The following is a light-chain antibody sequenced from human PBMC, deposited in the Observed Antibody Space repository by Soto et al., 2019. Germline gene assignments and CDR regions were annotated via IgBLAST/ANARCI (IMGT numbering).Light chain of an antibody. CDR3: LQYGDSIPCT. CDR2: GAL. CDR1: QSVSKSF. J-gene: IGKJ1*01. V-gene: IGKV3-20*01. Sequence: EVVLTRSPGTLSMSPGERVVLSCRASQSVSKSFVAWYQQKPGQAPRLLIYGALSRATGIPDRFSGSGYGTDFTLTISRLEPEDFAVYYCLQYGDSIPCTFGQGTKVDIK.